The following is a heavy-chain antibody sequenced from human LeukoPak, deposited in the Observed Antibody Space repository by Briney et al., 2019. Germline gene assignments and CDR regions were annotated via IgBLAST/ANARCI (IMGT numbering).Heavy chain of an antibody. CDR1: GFTFSSYW. V-gene: IGHV3-74*01. J-gene: IGHJ5*02. CDR2: INSDGSST. D-gene: IGHD2-15*01. CDR3: ARGQYCSGGSCSGGWFDA. Sequence: GGSLRLSCAASGFTFSSYWMHWVRQAPGKGLVWVSRINSDGSSTIYADSVRGRFTISRDNAKNTLYLQMNSLRAEDTAVYYCARGQYCSGGSCSGGWFDAWGQGILVTVSS.